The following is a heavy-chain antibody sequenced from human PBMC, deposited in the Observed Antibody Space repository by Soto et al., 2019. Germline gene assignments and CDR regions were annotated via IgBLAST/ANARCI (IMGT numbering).Heavy chain of an antibody. J-gene: IGHJ6*03. CDR1: GFTFGSYS. CDR2: ISGSGGST. CDR3: ARTSVTTPYYYYYMDV. D-gene: IGHD4-4*01. Sequence: EVQLLESGGGLVQPGGSLRLSCATSGFTFGSYSMSWVRQAQDKGLEWVSSISGSGGSTYYADSVKGRFTISRDNSKNTLYLQMNSLRAEDTAVYYCARTSVTTPYYYYYMDVWGKGTTVTVSS. V-gene: IGHV3-23*01.